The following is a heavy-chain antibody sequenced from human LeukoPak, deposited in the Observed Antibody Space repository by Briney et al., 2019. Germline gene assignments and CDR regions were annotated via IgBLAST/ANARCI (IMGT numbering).Heavy chain of an antibody. V-gene: IGHV1-69*04. J-gene: IGHJ3*02. Sequence: SVTVSCKASGGTFSSYAITWVRQAPGQGLEWMGRIIPILGIANYAQKFQGRVTIIADKSTSTAYMELSSLRSEDTAVYYCARDLYSGHEGNAFDIWGQGTMVTVSS. CDR3: ARDLYSGHEGNAFDI. CDR1: GGTFSSYA. D-gene: IGHD5-12*01. CDR2: IIPILGIA.